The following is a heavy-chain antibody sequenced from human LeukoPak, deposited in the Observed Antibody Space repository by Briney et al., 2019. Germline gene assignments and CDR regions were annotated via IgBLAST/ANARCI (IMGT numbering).Heavy chain of an antibody. J-gene: IGHJ5*02. CDR2: ISAYNGNT. D-gene: IGHD2-15*01. Sequence: ASVKVSCKASGYTFTSYGISWVRQAPGQGLEWMGWISAYNGNTNYAQKLQGRVTMTTDTSTSTAYMELRSLRSDDTAVYYCARGYSYCSGGSCYYQPGWFDPWGQGTLVTVSS. CDR3: ARGYSYCSGGSCYYQPGWFDP. CDR1: GYTFTSYG. V-gene: IGHV1-18*01.